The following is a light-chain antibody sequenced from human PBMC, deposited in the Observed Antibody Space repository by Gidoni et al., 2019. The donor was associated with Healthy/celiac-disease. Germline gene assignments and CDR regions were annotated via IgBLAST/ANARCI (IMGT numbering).Light chain of an antibody. J-gene: IGLJ2*01. Sequence: SYVLPQPPPVSVAPGNPARITCGGNNIGSKSVHWYQQKPGQAPVLVIYYDSDRPSGIPERFSGSNSGNTATLTISRVEAGDEADYYCQVWDSSSDHPGVVFGGGTKLTVL. V-gene: IGLV3-21*04. CDR3: QVWDSSSDHPGVV. CDR2: YDS. CDR1: NIGSKS.